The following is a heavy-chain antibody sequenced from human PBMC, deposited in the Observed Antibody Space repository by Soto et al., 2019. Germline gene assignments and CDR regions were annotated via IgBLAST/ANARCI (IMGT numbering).Heavy chain of an antibody. CDR1: GYSFSSHA. V-gene: IGHV1-69*06. Sequence: SVKVSCKASGYSFSSHAITWVRQAPGQGLEWMGGIIPVVGTPSYAQKFQGRVTISADKSTNTSYLELRSLRSEDTAVYYCARGGALSTSWYWGDGLDSWGQGAQVTVSS. D-gene: IGHD6-13*01. CDR3: ARGGALSTSWYWGDGLDS. J-gene: IGHJ4*02. CDR2: IIPVVGTP.